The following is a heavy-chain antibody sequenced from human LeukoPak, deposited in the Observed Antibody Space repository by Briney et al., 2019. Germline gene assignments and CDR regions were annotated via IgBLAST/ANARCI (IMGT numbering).Heavy chain of an antibody. V-gene: IGHV3-30*02. CDR2: IRYDGSNK. J-gene: IGHJ4*02. Sequence: GGSLRLSCAASGFTFSSYGMHWVRQAPGKGLEWVAFIRYDGSNKYYADSVKGRFTISRDNSKNTLHLRMNSLRAEDTAVYYCAKSVGATDPFDYWGQGTLVTVSS. CDR3: AKSVGATDPFDY. D-gene: IGHD1-26*01. CDR1: GFTFSSYG.